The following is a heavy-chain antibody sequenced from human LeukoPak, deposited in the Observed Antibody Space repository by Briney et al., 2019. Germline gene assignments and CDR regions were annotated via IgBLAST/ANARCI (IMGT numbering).Heavy chain of an antibody. V-gene: IGHV3-21*01. CDR3: ARSTDYYDSSGYYDFDY. D-gene: IGHD3-22*01. Sequence: GGSLRLSCAASGFTFSSYSMTWVRQAPGKGLEWVSSISSSSSYIYYADSVKGRFTISRDNAKNSLYLQMNSLRAEDTAVYYCARSTDYYDSSGYYDFDYWGQGTLVTVSS. CDR2: ISSSSSYI. J-gene: IGHJ4*02. CDR1: GFTFSSYS.